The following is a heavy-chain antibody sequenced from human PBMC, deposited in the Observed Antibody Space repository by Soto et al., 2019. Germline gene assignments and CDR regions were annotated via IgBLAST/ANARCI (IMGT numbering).Heavy chain of an antibody. Sequence: SETLSLTCNMSGDSYSISTYSWSWIRQPPGKALQWIGFIYQSGVTSYTPSLASRVSISLDRSNNQCSLKLKSVTAADTAVYFCAGMPYTSGLRFDPWGPGTLVTVSS. CDR2: IYQSGVT. CDR3: AGMPYTSGLRFDP. D-gene: IGHD6-19*01. V-gene: IGHV4-30-2*01. J-gene: IGHJ5*02. CDR1: GDSYSISTYS.